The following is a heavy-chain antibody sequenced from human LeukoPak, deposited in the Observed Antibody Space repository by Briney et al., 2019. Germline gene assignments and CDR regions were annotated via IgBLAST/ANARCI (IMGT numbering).Heavy chain of an antibody. D-gene: IGHD3-22*01. CDR3: AKDPEGHYDSSGYFDY. J-gene: IGHJ4*02. CDR2: IGSSGNT. V-gene: IGHV3-23*01. Sequence: GGSLRLSCAASGFTFSTYAITWVRQAPGKGLEWVSSIGSSGNTYYAESVRGRFTISRDNSKNTLYLEMSSLRAEDTAVYYCAKDPEGHYDSSGYFDYWGQGTLVTVSS. CDR1: GFTFSTYA.